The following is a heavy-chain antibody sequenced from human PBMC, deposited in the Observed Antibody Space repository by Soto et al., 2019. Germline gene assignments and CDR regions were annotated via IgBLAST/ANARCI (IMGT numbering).Heavy chain of an antibody. D-gene: IGHD2-21*01. CDR1: GGSLSDYF. CDR3: ARGGISHWAYFYYMDV. J-gene: IGHJ6*03. Sequence: QVQLQQWGAGLLKPSETLSLTCVVSGGSLSDYFWSWIRQPPGMALEWIGEINHLGSINYNPSLKSRVPMSVDTSKNQFSLTLYSVTAADTATYYCARGGISHWAYFYYMDVWDRGTTVTVSS. CDR2: INHLGSI. V-gene: IGHV4-34*01.